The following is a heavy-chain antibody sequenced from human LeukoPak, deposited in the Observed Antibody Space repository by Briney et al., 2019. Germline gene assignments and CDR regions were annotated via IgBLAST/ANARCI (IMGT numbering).Heavy chain of an antibody. J-gene: IGHJ5*02. CDR1: GYSFTSYW. V-gene: IGHV5-51*01. Sequence: GESLKIFCKGSGYSFTSYWIGWVRQMPGKGLEWMAIIYPGDSDTRYSPSFHGQVTISVDKSISTAYLQWSSLKASDTAMYYCARFSAYGSGSYKGDGGKHGVKINWFDPWGQGTLVTVSS. CDR2: IYPGDSDT. D-gene: IGHD3-10*01. CDR3: ARFSAYGSGSYKGDGGKHGVKINWFDP.